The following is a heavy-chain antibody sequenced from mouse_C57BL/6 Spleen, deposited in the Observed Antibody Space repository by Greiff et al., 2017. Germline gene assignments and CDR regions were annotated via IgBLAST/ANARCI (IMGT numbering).Heavy chain of an antibody. J-gene: IGHJ4*01. CDR3: ARNYDYQAMGY. D-gene: IGHD1-1*02. Sequence: QVQLQQSVAELVKPGASVKISCKASGYTFTSHSMNWVKQRPEQGLEWIGQIYPGDGNTKYNGKFKGKATMTADKSSSTAYMQLISLTSEDSAVYFCARNYDYQAMGYWAQGTLVTVS. CDR2: IYPGDGNT. CDR1: GYTFTSHS. V-gene: IGHV1-80*01.